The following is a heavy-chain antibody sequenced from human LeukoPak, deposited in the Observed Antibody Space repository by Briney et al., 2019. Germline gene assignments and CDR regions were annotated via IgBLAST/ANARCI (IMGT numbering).Heavy chain of an antibody. CDR2: ISAYNGNT. CDR1: GYTFTSYG. V-gene: IGHV1-18*01. CDR3: ARDPQILPPPSNSGWSDY. D-gene: IGHD6-19*01. J-gene: IGHJ4*02. Sequence: ASVKVSCKASGYTFTSYGISWVRQAPGQGLEWMGWISAYNGNTNYAQKLQGRVTMTTDTSTSTAYMKLRSLRSDDTAVYYCARDPQILPPPSNSGWSDYWGQGTLVTVSS.